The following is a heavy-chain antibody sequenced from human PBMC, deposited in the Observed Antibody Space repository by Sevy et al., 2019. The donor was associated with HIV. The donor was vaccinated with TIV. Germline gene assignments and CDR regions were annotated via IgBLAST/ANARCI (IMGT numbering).Heavy chain of an antibody. CDR3: AKDMAQFGYAAWCIFDI. V-gene: IGHV3-9*01. D-gene: IGHD2-8*01. Sequence: GGSLRLSCAASGFIFDAYAMHWVRQAPGKGLEWVSSINCNSVTIYYADSVKGRFTISRDNSKNSLYMQMNSLRAEDTALDYCAKDMAQFGYAAWCIFDIWGQGTMVTVSS. CDR1: GFIFDAYA. CDR2: INCNSVTI. J-gene: IGHJ3*02.